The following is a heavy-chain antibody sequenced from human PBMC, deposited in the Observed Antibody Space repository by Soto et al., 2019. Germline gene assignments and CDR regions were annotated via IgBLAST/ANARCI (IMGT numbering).Heavy chain of an antibody. CDR2: IYYSGST. CDR3: ARHSDYSTGLTRYFDY. D-gene: IGHD4-4*01. J-gene: IGHJ4*02. CDR1: GGSISSYY. V-gene: IGHV4-59*08. Sequence: SETLSLTCTVSGGSISSYYWSWIRQPPGKGLEWIGYIYYSGSTNYNPSLKSRVTISVDTSKNQFSLKLSSVTAADTAVYYCARHSDYSTGLTRYFDYWGQGTLVTVSS.